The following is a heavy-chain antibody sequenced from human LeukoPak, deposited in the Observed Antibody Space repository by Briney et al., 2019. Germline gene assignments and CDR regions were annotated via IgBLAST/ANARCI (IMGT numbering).Heavy chain of an antibody. CDR1: GFTFSSYA. Sequence: GGSLRLSCAASGFTFSSYAISWVRQAPGKGLEWVSAISGSGGSTYYADSVKGRFSISRDNPKNTLYLQMNSLRAEDTAVYYCAKDAMIVVVSDYYYYMDVWGKGTTVTVSS. CDR2: ISGSGGST. J-gene: IGHJ6*03. D-gene: IGHD3-22*01. V-gene: IGHV3-23*01. CDR3: AKDAMIVVVSDYYYYMDV.